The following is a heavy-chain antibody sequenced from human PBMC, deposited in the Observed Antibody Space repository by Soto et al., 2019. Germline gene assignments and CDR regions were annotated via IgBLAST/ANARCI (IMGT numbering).Heavy chain of an antibody. D-gene: IGHD3-16*01. Sequence: QVQLVQSGAEVKKPGSSVKVSCKASGGTFSSYTISWVRQAPGQGLEWMGRIIPILGIANYAQKFQGRVTITADKSTSTAYMELSSLRSEDTAVYYCVRDPGVGHAFDIWGQGTMVTVSS. V-gene: IGHV1-69*08. J-gene: IGHJ3*02. CDR1: GGTFSSYT. CDR3: VRDPGVGHAFDI. CDR2: IIPILGIA.